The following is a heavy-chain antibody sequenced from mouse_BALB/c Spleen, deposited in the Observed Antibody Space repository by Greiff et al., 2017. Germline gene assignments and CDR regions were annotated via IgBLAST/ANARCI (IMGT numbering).Heavy chain of an antibody. CDR2: IRNKANGYTT. V-gene: IGHV7-3*02. CDR1: GFTFTDYY. CDR3: ARDSTGPSWFAY. J-gene: IGHJ3*01. D-gene: IGHD4-1*02. Sequence: EVQLQESGGGLVQPGGSLRLSCATSGFTFTDYYMSWVRQPPGKALEWLGFIRNKANGYTTEYSASVKGRFTISRDNSQSILYLQMNTLRAEDSATYYCARDSTGPSWFAYWGQGTLVTVSA.